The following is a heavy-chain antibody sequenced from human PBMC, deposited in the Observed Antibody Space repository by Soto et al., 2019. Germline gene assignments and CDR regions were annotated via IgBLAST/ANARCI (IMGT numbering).Heavy chain of an antibody. Sequence: ASLKVSCKASGYSFTSYYMYWVRQAPGQGLEWVGAINPSVGSTNYAQKFQGRVTMTRDTSTSTVYMELSSLRSYDTAMYYCARNRAGSSHWFDPWGRGTLVSVSS. D-gene: IGHD3-10*01. CDR3: ARNRAGSSHWFDP. CDR2: INPSVGST. J-gene: IGHJ5*02. CDR1: GYSFTSYY. V-gene: IGHV1-46*01.